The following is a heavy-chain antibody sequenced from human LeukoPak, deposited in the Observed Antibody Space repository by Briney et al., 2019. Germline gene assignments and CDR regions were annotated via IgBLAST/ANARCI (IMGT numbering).Heavy chain of an antibody. CDR2: ISGSDGTT. V-gene: IGHV3-23*01. D-gene: IGHD5-24*01. CDR1: GFTFSSYA. CDR3: AKDGGGWLQLSFDY. Sequence: PGGSLRLSCAASGFTFSSYAVTWVRQAPGKGLEWVSAISGSDGTTYYADSVKGRFTISRDNSKNTLFLQMNSLRAEDTAVYYCAKDGGGWLQLSFDYWGQGTLVTVSS. J-gene: IGHJ4*02.